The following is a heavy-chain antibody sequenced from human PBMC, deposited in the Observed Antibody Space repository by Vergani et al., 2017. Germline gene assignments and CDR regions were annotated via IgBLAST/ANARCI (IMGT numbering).Heavy chain of an antibody. V-gene: IGHV3-23*01. CDR2: LTGGGGNT. CDR1: GFTFSTFA. D-gene: IGHD1-26*01. J-gene: IGHJ4*02. CDR3: VKDAGSYENFFDS. Sequence: EVQLLESGGSLKQPGGSVRLSCAASGFTFSTFAMHWVRKAPGKGLEWVSALTGGGGNTYYADSFKGRFIISRDNSRDTLYLKMNSLRPEDTATYYCVKDAGSYENFFDSWGQGNLVTVSS.